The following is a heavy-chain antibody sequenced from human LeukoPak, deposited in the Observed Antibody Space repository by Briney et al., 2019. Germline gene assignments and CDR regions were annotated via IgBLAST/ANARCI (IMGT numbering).Heavy chain of an antibody. CDR1: GYTFTSYY. D-gene: IGHD2-2*01. CDR3: ARERSPVVVPAAMVNYYYYGMDI. J-gene: IGHJ6*02. CDR2: INPSGGST. Sequence: ASVKVSCKASGYTFTSYYMHWVRQAPGQGLEWMGIINPSGGSTSYAQKFQGRVTMTRDTSTSTVYMELSSLRSEDTAVYYCARERSPVVVPAAMVNYYYYGMDIWGQGTTVTVSS. V-gene: IGHV1-46*01.